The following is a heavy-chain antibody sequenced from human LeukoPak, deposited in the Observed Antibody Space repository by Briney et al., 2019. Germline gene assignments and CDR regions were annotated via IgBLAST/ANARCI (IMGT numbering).Heavy chain of an antibody. CDR1: GFTFSSYG. D-gene: IGHD4-17*01. Sequence: PGGSLRLSRAASGFTFSSYGMHWVRQAPGKGLEWVAVIWYDGSNKYYADSVKGRFTISRDNSKNTLYLQMNSLRAEDTAVYYCARDIDGDSVPDYWGQGTLVTVSS. J-gene: IGHJ4*02. CDR2: IWYDGSNK. V-gene: IGHV3-33*01. CDR3: ARDIDGDSVPDY.